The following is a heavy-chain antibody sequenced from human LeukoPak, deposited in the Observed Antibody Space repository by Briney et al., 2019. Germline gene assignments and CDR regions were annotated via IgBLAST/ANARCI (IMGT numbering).Heavy chain of an antibody. V-gene: IGHV3-23*01. J-gene: IGHJ4*02. CDR3: AKMGFYDSSGYYY. D-gene: IGHD3-22*01. CDR1: GFTFSSYA. CDR2: ISGSGGST. Sequence: GSLRLSCAASGFTFSSYAMSWVRQAPGKGLEWVSAISGSGGSTYYADSVKGRFTISRDNSKNTLYLQMNSLRAGDTAVYYCAKMGFYDSSGYYYLGQGTLFTVSS.